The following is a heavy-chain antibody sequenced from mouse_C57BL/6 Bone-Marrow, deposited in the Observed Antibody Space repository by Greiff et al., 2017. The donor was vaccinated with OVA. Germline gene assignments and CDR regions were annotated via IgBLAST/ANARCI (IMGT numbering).Heavy chain of an antibody. D-gene: IGHD1-1*01. CDR1: GYTFTSYW. CDR3: ARVEYYGRHYYAMDY. J-gene: IGHJ4*01. Sequence: QVQLKQSGTELVKPGASVKLSCKASGYTFTSYWMHWVKQRPGQGLEWIGNINPSNGGTNYNEKFKSKATLTVDKSSSTAYMQLSSLTSEDSAVYYCARVEYYGRHYYAMDYWGQGTSVTVSS. V-gene: IGHV1-53*01. CDR2: INPSNGGT.